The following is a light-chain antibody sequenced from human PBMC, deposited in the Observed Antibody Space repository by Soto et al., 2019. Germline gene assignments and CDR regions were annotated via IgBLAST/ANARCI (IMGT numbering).Light chain of an antibody. CDR3: QQYNSYSQT. CDR2: DAS. V-gene: IGKV1-5*01. CDR1: QSISSW. J-gene: IGKJ1*01. Sequence: DIQMTQSPSTLSASVGDRVTITCRASQSISSWLAWYQQKPGKAPKLLIYDASSLESGVPSRFSGSGSGTEFTLTISSLQPDDFATYYCQQYNSYSQTFGQVTMVEIK.